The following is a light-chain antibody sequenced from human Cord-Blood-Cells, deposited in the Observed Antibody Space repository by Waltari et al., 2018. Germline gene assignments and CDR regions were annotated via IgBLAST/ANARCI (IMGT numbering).Light chain of an antibody. J-gene: IGKJ3*01. V-gene: IGKV4-1*01. CDR2: WAS. CDR3: QQYYSTPPT. Sequence: DIVMTQSPDSLAVSLGERATINCKSNQSVLYSSNNKNYLAWYQQKPGQPPKLLIYWASTRESGVPDRFSGSGSGTDFTLTISSLQAEDVAVYYCQQYYSTPPTFGPGTKVDIK. CDR1: QSVLYSSNNKNY.